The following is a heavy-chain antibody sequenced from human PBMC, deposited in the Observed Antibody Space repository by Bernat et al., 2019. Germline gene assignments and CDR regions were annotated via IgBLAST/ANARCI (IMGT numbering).Heavy chain of an antibody. CDR1: GAIFSSYA. CDR2: ISGSTGNT. CDR3: AKGAAGGWSSFDS. Sequence: EVQLVESGGGLVQSGGSLRLSCVASGAIFSSYATTWVRQAPGKGLECVSLISGSTGNTYYADSVKGRFTISRDNSKNTLYLQMNSLRAEDTAVYYCAKGAAGGWSSFDSWGQGTLVTVSS. V-gene: IGHV3-23*04. J-gene: IGHJ4*02. D-gene: IGHD6-19*01.